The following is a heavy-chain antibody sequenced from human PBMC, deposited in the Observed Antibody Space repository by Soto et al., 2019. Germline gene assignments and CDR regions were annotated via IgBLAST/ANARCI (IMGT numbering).Heavy chain of an antibody. CDR2: IIPIFGTA. D-gene: IGHD2-15*01. Sequence: SVKVSCKASGGTFSSYAISWVRQAPGQGLEWMGGIIPIFGTANYAQKFQGRVTITADESTSTAYMELSSLRSDEDAVYYCARGDIVVVVGAGFYYYGMDVWGQGTTVTVSS. V-gene: IGHV1-69*13. J-gene: IGHJ6*02. CDR1: GGTFSSYA. CDR3: ARGDIVVVVGAGFYYYGMDV.